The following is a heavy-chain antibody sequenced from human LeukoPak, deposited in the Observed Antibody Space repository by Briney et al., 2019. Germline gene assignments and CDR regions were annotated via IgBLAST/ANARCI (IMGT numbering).Heavy chain of an antibody. J-gene: IGHJ4*02. Sequence: PSETLSLTCTVSGGSISSSSYYWGWIRQPPGKGLEWIGSIYYSGSTYYNPSLKSQVTISVDTSKNQFSLKLSSVTAADTAVYYCARLGIAAAVYYFDYWGQGTLVTVSS. D-gene: IGHD6-13*01. CDR1: GGSISSSSYY. CDR2: IYYSGST. CDR3: ARLGIAAAVYYFDY. V-gene: IGHV4-39*01.